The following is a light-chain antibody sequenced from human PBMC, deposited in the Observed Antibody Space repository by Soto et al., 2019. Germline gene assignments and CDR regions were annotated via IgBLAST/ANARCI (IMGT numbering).Light chain of an antibody. Sequence: EMVMTQSPATLSVSPGETATLSCRASQSVNSKLAWYQQRPGQAPRLLISGASTRATGLSARFSGSGSGTDFTRPISSLQSEDFAVYYCQQYNNWPGTFGQGTKVEIK. J-gene: IGKJ1*01. CDR3: QQYNNWPGT. CDR1: QSVNSK. V-gene: IGKV3-15*01. CDR2: GAS.